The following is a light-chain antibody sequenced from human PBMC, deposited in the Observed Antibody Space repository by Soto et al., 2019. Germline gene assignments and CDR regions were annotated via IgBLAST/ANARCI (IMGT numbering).Light chain of an antibody. Sequence: DIQMTQSPSSLSASVGDRVTITCRASQNIATYLNWYQQKSGNAPNLLIYAASTLQSGVPSRFSGSGSGTDFTLTISGLHPEDFATYYCQQTYRTPRTFGQGTRVEIK. CDR3: QQTYRTPRT. V-gene: IGKV1-39*01. J-gene: IGKJ1*01. CDR1: QNIATY. CDR2: AAS.